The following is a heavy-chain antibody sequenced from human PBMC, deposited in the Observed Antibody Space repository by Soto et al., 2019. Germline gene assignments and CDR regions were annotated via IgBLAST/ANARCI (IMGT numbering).Heavy chain of an antibody. D-gene: IGHD1-1*01. V-gene: IGHV1-2*02. CDR2: INPKSGDI. Sequence: QVQLVQSGAEVEKPGASVKVSCKASGYTFTDYYIHWVRQAPGQGLEWMGWINPKSGDINYAQKFQGRVTMTRDTSITTAYMDLSSLRSDDTAVYYCATWLERRDSDYWGQGTLVTVSS. J-gene: IGHJ4*02. CDR3: ATWLERRDSDY. CDR1: GYTFTDYY.